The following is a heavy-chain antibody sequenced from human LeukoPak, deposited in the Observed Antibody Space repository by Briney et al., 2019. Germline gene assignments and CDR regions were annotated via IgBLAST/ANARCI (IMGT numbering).Heavy chain of an antibody. CDR1: GFTFSRYS. J-gene: IGHJ5*02. Sequence: GGSLRLSCAASGFTFSRYSMNWVRQAPGKGLEWVSSISSSSSYIYYADSVRGRFTISRDNAKNSLYLQMNSLRAEDTAVYYCARDLAPDYYYGSGSKNWFDPWGQGTLVTVSS. D-gene: IGHD3-10*01. V-gene: IGHV3-21*01. CDR2: ISSSSSYI. CDR3: ARDLAPDYYYGSGSKNWFDP.